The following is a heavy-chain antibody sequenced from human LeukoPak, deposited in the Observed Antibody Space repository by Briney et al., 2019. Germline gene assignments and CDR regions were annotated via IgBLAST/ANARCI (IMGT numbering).Heavy chain of an antibody. Sequence: PSETLSLTCTVSGGSISGYYWSWIRQPPGEGLEWIGYIYNSGNTNYNPSLKSRVTISVDTSKNQFSLKLSSVTAADTAVYYCARDGDEMGIAVAGTGENWFDPWGQGTLVTVSS. CDR1: GGSISGYY. V-gene: IGHV4-59*12. CDR2: IYNSGNT. CDR3: ARDGDEMGIAVAGTGENWFDP. D-gene: IGHD6-19*01. J-gene: IGHJ5*02.